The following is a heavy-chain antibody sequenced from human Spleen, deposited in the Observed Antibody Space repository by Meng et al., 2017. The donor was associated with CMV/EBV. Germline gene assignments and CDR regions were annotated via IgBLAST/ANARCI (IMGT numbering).Heavy chain of an antibody. CDR1: GFTFSDYY. Sequence: LSLTCAASGFTFSDYYMSWIRQAPGKGLEWVSYISSSGSTIYYADSVKGRFTISRDNAKNSLYLQMNSLRAEDTAVYYCATYDFWSGYYYFDNWGQGTLVTVSS. CDR2: ISSSGSTI. D-gene: IGHD3-3*01. J-gene: IGHJ4*02. CDR3: ATYDFWSGYYYFDN. V-gene: IGHV3-11*01.